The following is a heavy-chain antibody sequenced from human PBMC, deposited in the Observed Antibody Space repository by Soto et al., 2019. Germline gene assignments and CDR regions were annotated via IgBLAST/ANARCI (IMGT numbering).Heavy chain of an antibody. V-gene: IGHV1-8*01. CDR3: ARAVGIAGTGLDF. CDR1: GYTFTSYN. D-gene: IGHD6-19*01. J-gene: IGHJ4*02. CDR2: MNPYNGKT. Sequence: QVQLVQSGAEVKRPGAAVKVSCRASGYTFTSYNISWVRQATGQGPAWMGWMNPYNGKTGYAQEFQGRVTMTRDISIDTAYMELSSLTSEDTATYYCARAVGIAGTGLDFWGQGTLVTVSS.